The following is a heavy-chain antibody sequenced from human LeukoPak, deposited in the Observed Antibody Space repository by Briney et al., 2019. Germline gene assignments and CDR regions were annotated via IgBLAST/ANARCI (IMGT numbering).Heavy chain of an antibody. Sequence: SETLSLTCTVSGGSISSYYWNWIRQPPGKGLEWIGYIYYSGSTKYNPSLKSRVTISVDTPKNQFSLKVSSVTAADTAVYYCARLNHYYYGMDVWGQGTMVTVSS. V-gene: IGHV4-59*01. J-gene: IGHJ6*02. CDR3: ARLNHYYYGMDV. CDR2: IYYSGST. CDR1: GGSISSYY.